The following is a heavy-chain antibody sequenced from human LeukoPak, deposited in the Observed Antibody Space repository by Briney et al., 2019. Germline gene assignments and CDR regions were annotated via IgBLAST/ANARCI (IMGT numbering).Heavy chain of an antibody. V-gene: IGHV4-61*01. D-gene: IGHD6-13*01. CDR3: ARMYSSSWYTPINAFDI. CDR1: GGSVSSGSYY. CDR2: IYYSRST. J-gene: IGHJ3*02. Sequence: SETLSLTCTVSGGSVSSGSYYWSWIRQPPGRGLEWIGYIYYSRSTNYNPSIKSRVTISVATSKNQSSLKLSSVTAADTAVYYCARMYSSSWYTPINAFDIWGQGKMVTVSS.